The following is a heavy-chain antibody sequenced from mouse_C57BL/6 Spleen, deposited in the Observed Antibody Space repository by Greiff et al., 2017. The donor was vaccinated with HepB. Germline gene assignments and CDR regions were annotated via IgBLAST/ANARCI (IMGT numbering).Heavy chain of an antibody. J-gene: IGHJ2*01. D-gene: IGHD1-1*01. CDR1: GYTFTSYW. Sequence: QVHVKQPGAELVKPGASVKMSCKASGYTFTSYWITWVKQRPGQGLEWIGDIYPGSGSTNYNEKFKSKATLTVDTSSSTAYMQLSSLTSEDSAVYYCARRYYGSSSYFDYWGQGTTLTVSS. CDR2: IYPGSGST. CDR3: ARRYYGSSSYFDY. V-gene: IGHV1-55*01.